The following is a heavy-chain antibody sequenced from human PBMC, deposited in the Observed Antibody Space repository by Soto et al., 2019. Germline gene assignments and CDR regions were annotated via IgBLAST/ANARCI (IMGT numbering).Heavy chain of an antibody. CDR3: ARDRLLGDLGGDRGNY. D-gene: IGHD2-21*02. V-gene: IGHV1-2*02. CDR1: GYTFTGYY. J-gene: IGHJ4*02. CDR2: INPNSGGT. Sequence: QVQLVQSGAEVKKPGASVKVSCKASGYTFTGYYMHWVRQAPGQGLEWMGWINPNSGGTNYAQKVQGRVTMTRDTSISTAYMELSRLRSDDTAVYYCARDRLLGDLGGDRGNYWGQGTLVTVSS.